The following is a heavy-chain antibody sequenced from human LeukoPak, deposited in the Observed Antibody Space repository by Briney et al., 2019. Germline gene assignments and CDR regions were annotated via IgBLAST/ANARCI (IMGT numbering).Heavy chain of an antibody. Sequence: GGSLRLSCAASGFTFSSYWMHWVRQAPGKGLVWVSRIKNDGTSIYADSVKGRFTISRDNAENSLYLQMNSLRDEDTAVYYCARDPYSGGYGAYYYYYMDVWGKGTTVTVSS. J-gene: IGHJ6*03. V-gene: IGHV3-74*01. CDR3: ARDPYSGGYGAYYYYYMDV. D-gene: IGHD6-19*01. CDR1: GFTFSSYW. CDR2: IKNDGTSI.